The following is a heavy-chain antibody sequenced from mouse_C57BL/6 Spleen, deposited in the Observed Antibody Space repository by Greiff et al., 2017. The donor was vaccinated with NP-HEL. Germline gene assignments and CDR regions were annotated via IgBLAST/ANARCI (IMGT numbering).Heavy chain of an antibody. Sequence: EVKLEESGPGLVKPSQSLSLTCSVTGYSITSGYYWNWIRQFPGNKLEWMGYISYDGSNNYNPSLKNRISITRDTSKNQFFLKLNSVTTEDTATYYCARGRDYDWFAYWGQGTLVTVSA. D-gene: IGHD2-4*01. V-gene: IGHV3-6*01. CDR2: ISYDGSN. CDR1: GYSITSGYY. CDR3: ARGRDYDWFAY. J-gene: IGHJ3*01.